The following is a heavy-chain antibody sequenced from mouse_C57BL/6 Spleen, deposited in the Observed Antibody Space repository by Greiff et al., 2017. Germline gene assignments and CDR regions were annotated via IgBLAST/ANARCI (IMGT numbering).Heavy chain of an antibody. CDR1: GYTFTSYW. V-gene: IGHV1-69*01. CDR3: ARSAYYCGSGVEGWFAY. CDR2: IDPSDSNT. J-gene: IGHJ3*01. D-gene: IGHD1-1*01. Sequence: QVQLQQSGAELVMPGASVKLSCKASGYTFTSYWMHWVKQRPGQGLEWIGEIDPSDSNTNYNQKFKGKSTLTVDKSSSTAYMQLSSLKSEDSTVYSGARSAYYCGSGVEGWFAYWGQGTLVTVSA.